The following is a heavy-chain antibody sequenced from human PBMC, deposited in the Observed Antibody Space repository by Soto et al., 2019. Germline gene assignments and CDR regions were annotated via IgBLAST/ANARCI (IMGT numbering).Heavy chain of an antibody. CDR3: ATPLAGLLDAFDI. V-gene: IGHV1-69*06. CDR2: IIPIFGTA. J-gene: IGHJ3*02. Sequence: SVKVSCKASGGTFSSYAISWVRQAPGQGLEWMGGIIPIFGTANYAQKFQGRVTITADKSTSTAYMELSSLRSEDTAVYHCATPLAGLLDAFDIWGQGTMVTVSS. CDR1: GGTFSSYA.